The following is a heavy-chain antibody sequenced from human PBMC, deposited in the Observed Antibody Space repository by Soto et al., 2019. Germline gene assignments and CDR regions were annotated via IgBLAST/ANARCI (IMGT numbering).Heavy chain of an antibody. D-gene: IGHD2-15*01. Sequence: ASVKVSCKASGYTFTSYAMHWVRRAPGQRLEWMGWINAGNGNTKYSQKFQGRVTITRDTSASTAYMELSSLRSEDTAVYYCARRPVVKASYGMDVWGQGTTVTVSS. CDR3: ARRPVVKASYGMDV. V-gene: IGHV1-3*01. CDR2: INAGNGNT. J-gene: IGHJ6*02. CDR1: GYTFTSYA.